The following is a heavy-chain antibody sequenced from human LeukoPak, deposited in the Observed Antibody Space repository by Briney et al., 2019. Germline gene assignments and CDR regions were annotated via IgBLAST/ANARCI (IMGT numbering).Heavy chain of an antibody. D-gene: IGHD3-9*01. V-gene: IGHV3-48*01. J-gene: IGHJ4*02. CDR2: ISSSSSTI. CDR1: GFTFSSYS. Sequence: PGGSLRLSCAASGFTFSSYSMNWVRQAPGKGLEWVSYISSSSSTIYYADSVKGRFTISRDNAKNSLYLQMNSLRAEDTAVYYCAREAWVYDILTGYYRPYYFDYWGQGTLVTVSS. CDR3: AREAWVYDILTGYYRPYYFDY.